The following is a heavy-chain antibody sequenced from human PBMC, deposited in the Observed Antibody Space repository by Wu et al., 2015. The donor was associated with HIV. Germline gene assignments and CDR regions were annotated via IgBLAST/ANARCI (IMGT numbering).Heavy chain of an antibody. CDR2: ISANNGDT. D-gene: IGHD4-23*01. CDR1: GYSFTHYG. J-gene: IGHJ6*02. CDR3: ARDHYGGNSDGPEHYYYGMDV. V-gene: IGHV1-18*01. Sequence: QVHLVQSGVEVKKPGASVKVSCKASGYSFTHYGIAWVRQAPGQGLEWTGWISANNGDTSYAQKFQGRVTVTTDTSTTTSYMELRSLKSDDTAIYYCARDHYGGNSDGPEHYYYGMDVWDQGP.